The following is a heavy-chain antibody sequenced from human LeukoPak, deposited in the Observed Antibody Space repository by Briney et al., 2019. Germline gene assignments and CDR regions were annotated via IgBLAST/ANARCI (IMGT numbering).Heavy chain of an antibody. V-gene: IGHV3-53*01. Sequence: PGGSLRLSWAASGFTVSSNYMSWVRQPPGEGLEWVLTIYIGGDTYYEDSVQHRLTNYRDNSKTTLYLQMNRLSAEESAGYHCAQVLKGHYFDQWGGGTLVTVS. J-gene: IGHJ4*02. CDR3: AQVLKGHYFDQ. CDR1: GFTVSSNY. CDR2: IYIGGDT.